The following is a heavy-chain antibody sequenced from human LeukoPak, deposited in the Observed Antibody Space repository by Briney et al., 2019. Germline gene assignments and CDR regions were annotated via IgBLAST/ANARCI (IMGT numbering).Heavy chain of an antibody. D-gene: IGHD3/OR15-3a*01. V-gene: IGHV4-4*07. Sequence: KPSETLSLTCTVPGGSISSYYWSWIRQPAGKGLEWIGRIYTSGSTNYNPSLKSRVTMSVDTSKNQFSLKLSSVTAADTAVYYCARVRGTGYSYYFDYWGQGTLVTVSS. CDR1: GGSISSYY. CDR2: IYTSGST. J-gene: IGHJ4*02. CDR3: ARVRGTGYSYYFDY.